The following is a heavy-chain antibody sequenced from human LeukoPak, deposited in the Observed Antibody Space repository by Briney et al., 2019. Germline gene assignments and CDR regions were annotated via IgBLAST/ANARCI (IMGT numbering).Heavy chain of an antibody. Sequence: ASVKVSCKASGGSFSTYGITWVRQAPGQGLEWMGRIIPIFPTPNYAQKFQGRVTITTDESTSTAYMELRSLRSDDTAVYYCARLGVAGDPSSAEYFQHWGQGTLLTVSS. CDR3: ARLGVAGDPSSAEYFQH. CDR1: GGSFSTYG. CDR2: IIPIFPTP. J-gene: IGHJ1*01. D-gene: IGHD6-19*01. V-gene: IGHV1-69*05.